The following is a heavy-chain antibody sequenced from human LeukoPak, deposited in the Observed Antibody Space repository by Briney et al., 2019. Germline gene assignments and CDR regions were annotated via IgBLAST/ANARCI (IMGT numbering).Heavy chain of an antibody. D-gene: IGHD6-13*01. CDR3: ASAGRIAAAGWYNWFDP. J-gene: IGHJ5*02. Sequence: ASVKVSCKASGYIFTKYGVSWVRQAPGQGLEWMAWISTYNGDTNYAQKFQGRVTITADESTSTAYMELSSLRSEDTAVYYCASAGRIAAAGWYNWFDPWGQGTLVTVSS. CDR2: ISTYNGDT. V-gene: IGHV1-18*01. CDR1: GYIFTKYG.